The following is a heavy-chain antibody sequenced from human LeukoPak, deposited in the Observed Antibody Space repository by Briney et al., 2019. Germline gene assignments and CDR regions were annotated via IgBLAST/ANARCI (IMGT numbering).Heavy chain of an antibody. V-gene: IGHV4-61*02. J-gene: IGHJ3*02. CDR1: GGSISSNYY. Sequence: SQTLSLTCSVSGGSISSNYYWSWIRQPAGKGLEYIGRIYNSGITNYNPSLKSRVTISVDTSKNQFSLKLSSVTAADTAVYYCARVGPYGDYAGHDTFDIWGQGTMVTVSS. CDR3: ARVGPYGDYAGHDTFDI. CDR2: IYNSGIT. D-gene: IGHD4-17*01.